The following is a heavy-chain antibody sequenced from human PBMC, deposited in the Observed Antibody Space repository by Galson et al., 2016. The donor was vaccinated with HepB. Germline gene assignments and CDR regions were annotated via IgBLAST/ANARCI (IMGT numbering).Heavy chain of an antibody. Sequence: SLRLSCAASGLTFSNAWMSWVRQAPGKGLEWVGRANSKNDGVTIDYAAPVKGRFTIPRADSKHTVNLQMNSLKTEDTAVYYCSTRAWGRKVSDYWGQGTLVTVSS. V-gene: IGHV3-15*01. D-gene: IGHD3-16*01. CDR3: STRAWGRKVSDY. CDR2: ANSKNDGVTI. J-gene: IGHJ4*02. CDR1: GLTFSNAW.